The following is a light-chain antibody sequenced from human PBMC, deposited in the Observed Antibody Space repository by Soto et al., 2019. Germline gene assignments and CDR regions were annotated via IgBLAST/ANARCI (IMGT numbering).Light chain of an antibody. Sequence: EIVMTQSPATLSVSPGERATLSCRASQSVSSNLAWYQQKPGQAPRLLIYGASTRATGIPARFSGSGSGTEFPPTITSLHSEDFAVYHCRKYSNWPRTSGQGTKVE. CDR2: GAS. V-gene: IGKV3-15*01. CDR1: QSVSSN. J-gene: IGKJ1*01. CDR3: RKYSNWPRT.